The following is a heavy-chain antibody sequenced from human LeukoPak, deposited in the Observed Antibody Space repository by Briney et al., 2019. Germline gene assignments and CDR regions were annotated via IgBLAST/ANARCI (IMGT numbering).Heavy chain of an antibody. CDR3: ARMDSSGYHPHY. V-gene: IGHV1-8*02. D-gene: IGHD3-22*01. Sequence: GASVKVSCKASGYTFTSYDINWVRQATGQGLEWMGWMNPNSGNTGYAQKFQGRVTMTRNTSISAAYMELSSLRSEDTAVYYCARMDSSGYHPHYWGQGTLVTVSS. CDR1: GYTFTSYD. J-gene: IGHJ4*02. CDR2: MNPNSGNT.